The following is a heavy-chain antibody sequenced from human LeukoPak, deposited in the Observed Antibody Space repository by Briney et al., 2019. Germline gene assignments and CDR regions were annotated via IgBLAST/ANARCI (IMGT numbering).Heavy chain of an antibody. V-gene: IGHV1-2*06. CDR2: INPNSGGT. CDR1: GYTFTGYY. CDR3: ARARVLVIPDY. Sequence: GASVKVSCKASGYTFTGYYMHWVRQAPGQGLEWMGRINPNSGGTNYAQKFQGRVTMTRGTSISTAYMELSRLRPDDTAVYYCARARVLVIPDYWGQGTLVTVSS. J-gene: IGHJ4*02. D-gene: IGHD3-22*01.